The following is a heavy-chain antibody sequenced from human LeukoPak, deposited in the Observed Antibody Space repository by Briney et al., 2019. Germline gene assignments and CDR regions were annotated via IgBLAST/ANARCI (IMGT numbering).Heavy chain of an antibody. Sequence: SETLSLTCPASGGSFSRYYWSWVRQPPGKGLEWIGYIYAGGSTTYNPSLKSRVTISVDTPKRQFSLKLNSVTAADTAVYYCARHGTKETSYATVVWGEGTTVTVSS. CDR3: ARHGTKETSYATVV. V-gene: IGHV4-59*08. D-gene: IGHD2-8*01. J-gene: IGHJ6*04. CDR1: GGSFSRYY. CDR2: IYAGGST.